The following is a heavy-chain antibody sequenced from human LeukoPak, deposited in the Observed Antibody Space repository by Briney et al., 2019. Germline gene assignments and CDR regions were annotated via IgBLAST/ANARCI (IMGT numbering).Heavy chain of an antibody. Sequence: GGSLRLSCAASGFSITNYWMTWVRQAPGKGLECVANIKGGGSEKSYVDSVKGRFTISRDNAKNSLYLQMNSLRAEDTAVYYCVRQAGVSWGQGTLVTVSS. CDR3: VRQAGVS. CDR1: GFSITNYW. J-gene: IGHJ5*02. V-gene: IGHV3-7*01. D-gene: IGHD6-19*01. CDR2: IKGGGSEK.